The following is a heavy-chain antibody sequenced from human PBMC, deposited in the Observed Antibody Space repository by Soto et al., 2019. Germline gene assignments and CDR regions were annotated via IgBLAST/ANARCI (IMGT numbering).Heavy chain of an antibody. Sequence: SETLSLTCTVSGGSISNGNYYWSWIRQHPEKGLEWIGYIGRGTTHYNPSLESRVTISVDTSNNQFSLNLSSVTAADTAVYYCAREVKVPAAADAFDIWGQGTMVTVSS. V-gene: IGHV4-31*03. D-gene: IGHD2-2*01. CDR1: GGSISNGNYY. J-gene: IGHJ3*02. CDR3: AREVKVPAAADAFDI. CDR2: IGRGTT.